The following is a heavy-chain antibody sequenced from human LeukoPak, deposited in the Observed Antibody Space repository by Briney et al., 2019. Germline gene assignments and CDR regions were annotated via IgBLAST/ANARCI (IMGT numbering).Heavy chain of an antibody. D-gene: IGHD2-2*01. CDR2: IKEDGSEK. V-gene: IGHV3-7*01. CDR1: GFTFSSYA. CDR3: SRGSSSAY. J-gene: IGHJ4*02. Sequence: GGSLRLSCAASGFTFSSYAMHWVRQAPGKGLEWVANIKEDGSEKYYVDSVKGRFTISRDNAKNSLCLQMNSLRAEDTAVYYCSRGSSSAYWGQGTLVTVSS.